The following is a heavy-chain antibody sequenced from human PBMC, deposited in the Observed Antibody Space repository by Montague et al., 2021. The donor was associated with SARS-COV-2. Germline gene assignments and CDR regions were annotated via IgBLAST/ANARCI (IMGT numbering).Heavy chain of an antibody. D-gene: IGHD3-22*01. Sequence: SETLSLTCTASGGSINYSGYYWGWIRQPPGKGLEWIGSISYSGSTYYNLSLKSRVTTSVDTSKNQFSLKLSSVTAADTAIYYCARWTLEVVVKAFDIWGQGTMVTVSP. V-gene: IGHV4-39*01. CDR3: ARWTLEVVVKAFDI. CDR1: GGSINYSGYY. J-gene: IGHJ3*02. CDR2: ISYSGST.